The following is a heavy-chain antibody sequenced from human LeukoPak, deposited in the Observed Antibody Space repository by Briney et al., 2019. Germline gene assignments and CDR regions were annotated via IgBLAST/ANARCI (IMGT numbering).Heavy chain of an antibody. J-gene: IGHJ5*02. Sequence: SGTLSLTCAVSGGSISSSNWWSWVRQPPGKGLEWIGEIYHSGSTNYNPSLKSRVTISVDKSKNQFSLKLSSVTAADTAVYYCAREKSEGFPLLLNWFDPWGQGTLVTVTS. D-gene: IGHD2-15*01. V-gene: IGHV4-4*02. CDR3: AREKSEGFPLLLNWFDP. CDR1: GGSISSSNW. CDR2: IYHSGST.